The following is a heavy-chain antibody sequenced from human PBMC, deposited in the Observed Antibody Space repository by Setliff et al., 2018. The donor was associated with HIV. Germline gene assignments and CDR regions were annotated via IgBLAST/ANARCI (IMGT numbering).Heavy chain of an antibody. Sequence: GASVKVSCKSSGYTFTDYFMHWVRQAPGQGLEWMGWISAYNLNTNYAQKFQGRVTMTTDTSASTGYMELGSLRSDDTAVYYCARAYYHDSSGYQGFDYWGQGTLVTVSS. CDR2: ISAYNLNT. D-gene: IGHD3-22*01. V-gene: IGHV1-18*04. CDR3: ARAYYHDSSGYQGFDY. CDR1: GYTFTDYF. J-gene: IGHJ4*02.